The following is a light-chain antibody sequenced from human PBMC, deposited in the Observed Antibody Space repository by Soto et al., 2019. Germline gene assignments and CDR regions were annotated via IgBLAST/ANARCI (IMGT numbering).Light chain of an antibody. CDR1: QSVSSSY. V-gene: IGKV3-20*01. Sequence: SVFTQSTGTLSLSPRARATLSCRASQSVSSSYLAWYQQKPGQAPRLLIYGASSRATGIPDRFSGSGSGTDFTLTISRLEPEDFAVYYCQQYGSSPRTLGQDTKV. CDR3: QQYGSSPRT. J-gene: IGKJ1*01. CDR2: GAS.